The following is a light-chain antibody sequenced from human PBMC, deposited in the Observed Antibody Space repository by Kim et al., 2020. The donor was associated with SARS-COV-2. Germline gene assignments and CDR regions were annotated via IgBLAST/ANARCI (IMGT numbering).Light chain of an antibody. CDR3: QQRSNWPLT. J-gene: IGKJ4*01. CDR2: DAS. Sequence: LSPGERATLSCRASQSVSSYLAWYQQKPGQAPRLLIYDASNRATGIPARFSGSGSGTDFTLTISSLEPEDLEVYYCQQRSNWPLTFGGGTKVDIK. V-gene: IGKV3-11*01. CDR1: QSVSSY.